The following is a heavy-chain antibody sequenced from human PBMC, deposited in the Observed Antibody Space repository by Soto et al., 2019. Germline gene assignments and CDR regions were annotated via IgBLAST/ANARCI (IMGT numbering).Heavy chain of an antibody. D-gene: IGHD6-6*01. J-gene: IGHJ4*02. Sequence: SGPTLVNPTQTLTLTCTFSGFSLSTDDVGVGWIRQPPGKALDRLAVIYWDDDKRYSPSLKSRLTITKDTSKNQVVLTMTNMDPVDTATYYCARTKYSMSSFDYWGQGALVTVSS. CDR2: IYWDDDK. CDR3: ARTKYSMSSFDY. CDR1: GFSLSTDDVG. V-gene: IGHV2-5*02.